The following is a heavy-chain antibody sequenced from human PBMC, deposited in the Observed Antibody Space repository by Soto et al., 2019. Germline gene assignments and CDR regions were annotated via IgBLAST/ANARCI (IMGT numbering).Heavy chain of an antibody. CDR2: ISYDGSIK. J-gene: IGHJ4*02. Sequence: QAQLVESGGGVVQPGTSLRLSCAASGFTFSTYALHWFRQAPGKGLEWVAVISYDGSIKYNADSVKGRFTISRDDSKNTLFLQMNNLRPDDTALYYCARGRWEPLPDYWGQGTLVTVSS. V-gene: IGHV3-30-3*01. D-gene: IGHD1-26*01. CDR3: ARGRWEPLPDY. CDR1: GFTFSTYA.